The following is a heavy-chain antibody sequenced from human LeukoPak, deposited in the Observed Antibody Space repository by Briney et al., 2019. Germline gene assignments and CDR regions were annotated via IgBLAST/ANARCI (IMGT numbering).Heavy chain of an antibody. J-gene: IGHJ4*02. CDR3: ARDHCSPGTCLGGH. CDR2: INPSSSRT. CDR1: GYTFSTYY. D-gene: IGHD2-15*01. V-gene: IGHV1-46*01. Sequence: GAAVKVSCKASGYTFSTYYMHWVRQAPGQGLEWMGVINPSSSRTSYAHKFQGRVTLSVDRDTATTYMEVTSLRSEDTAIYYCARDHCSPGTCLGGHWGQGTLVTVSS.